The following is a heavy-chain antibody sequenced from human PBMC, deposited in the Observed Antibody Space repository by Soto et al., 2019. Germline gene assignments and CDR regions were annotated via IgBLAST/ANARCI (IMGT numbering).Heavy chain of an antibody. Sequence: ASVKVSCKASGYTFTSYAMHGVRQAPGQRLEWMGWINAGNGNTKYSQKFQGRVTITRDTSASTAYMELSSLRSEDTAVYYCASNIAARQGAFDISGQGTMVTVSS. V-gene: IGHV1-3*01. CDR1: GYTFTSYA. CDR3: ASNIAARQGAFDI. CDR2: INAGNGNT. D-gene: IGHD6-6*01. J-gene: IGHJ3*02.